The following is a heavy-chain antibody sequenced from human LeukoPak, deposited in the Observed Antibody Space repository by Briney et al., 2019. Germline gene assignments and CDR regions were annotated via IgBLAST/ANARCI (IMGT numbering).Heavy chain of an antibody. Sequence: GRSLRLSCAASGFTFSSYAMHWVRQAPGKGLEWVAVISYDGSNKYYADSVKGRFTISRDNSKNTLYLQMNSLRAEDTAVYYCAREGGNWFDPWGQGTLVTVSS. CDR1: GFTFSSYA. CDR2: ISYDGSNK. J-gene: IGHJ5*02. D-gene: IGHD3-16*01. CDR3: AREGGNWFDP. V-gene: IGHV3-30*04.